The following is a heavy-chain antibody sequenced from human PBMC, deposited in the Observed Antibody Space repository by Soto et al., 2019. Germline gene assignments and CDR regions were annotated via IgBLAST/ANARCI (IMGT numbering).Heavy chain of an antibody. Sequence: QVQLVQSGAEVKKPGSSVKVSCKASGGTFSSYTISWVRQAPGQGLEWMGRIIPILGIANYAQKFQGRVTITADKSTSTAYMELSSLRSEDTAVYYCAREVGPDTAMVRRYFDYWGQGPLVTVSS. CDR1: GGTFSSYT. D-gene: IGHD5-18*01. J-gene: IGHJ4*02. V-gene: IGHV1-69*08. CDR2: IIPILGIA. CDR3: AREVGPDTAMVRRYFDY.